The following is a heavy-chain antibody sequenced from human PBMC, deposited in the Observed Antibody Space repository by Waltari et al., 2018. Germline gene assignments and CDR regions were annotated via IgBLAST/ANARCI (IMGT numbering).Heavy chain of an antibody. Sequence: EVQLVESGGGLVKPGGSLRLSCAASGFTFSSYSMNWVRQAPGKGLEWVSAISGSGGSTYYADSGKGRFTIARDNSKNTLYLQMNSLRAEDTAVYYCARLERWLGDFDYWGQGTLVTVSS. CDR1: GFTFSSYS. CDR2: ISGSGGST. CDR3: ARLERWLGDFDY. D-gene: IGHD6-19*01. J-gene: IGHJ4*02. V-gene: IGHV3-23*04.